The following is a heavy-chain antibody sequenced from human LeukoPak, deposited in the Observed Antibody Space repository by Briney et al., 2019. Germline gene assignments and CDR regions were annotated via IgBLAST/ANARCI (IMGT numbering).Heavy chain of an antibody. CDR2: ISSSSSYI. CDR3: AREVMVRGVDY. V-gene: IGHV3-11*06. D-gene: IGHD3-10*01. CDR1: GLTFRDYY. Sequence: GGSLRLSCAASGLTFRDYYMGWIRQAPGKGLEWVSSISSSSSYIYYADSVKGRFTISRDNAKNSLYLQMNSLRAEDTAVYYCAREVMVRGVDYWGQGTLVTVSS. J-gene: IGHJ4*02.